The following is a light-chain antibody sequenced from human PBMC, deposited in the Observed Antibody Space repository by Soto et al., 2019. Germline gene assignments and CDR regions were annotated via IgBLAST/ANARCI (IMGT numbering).Light chain of an antibody. Sequence: DIQLTQSPSTLSAFVGDRVTITCRASQSINSWLAWYQQKPGQAPNLLIYDASTLQIGVPLRFSGSGSGTKFTLTISSLQPEDFATYSCQQYNTLPAFGPGTKVEIK. V-gene: IGKV1-5*01. CDR3: QQYNTLPA. CDR1: QSINSW. J-gene: IGKJ3*01. CDR2: DAS.